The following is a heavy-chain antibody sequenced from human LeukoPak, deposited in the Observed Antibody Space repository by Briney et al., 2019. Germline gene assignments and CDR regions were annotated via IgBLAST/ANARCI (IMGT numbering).Heavy chain of an antibody. CDR3: ARYPRVWFGELSGLDY. CDR2: IYHSGST. V-gene: IGHV4-4*02. Sequence: PSGTLSLTCAVSGGSISSSNWWSWVRQPPGKGLEWIGEIYHSGSTNYNPSPKSRVTISVDKSKNQFSLKLSSVTAADTAVYYCARYPRVWFGELSGLDYWGQGTLVTVSS. CDR1: GGSISSSNW. J-gene: IGHJ4*02. D-gene: IGHD3-10*01.